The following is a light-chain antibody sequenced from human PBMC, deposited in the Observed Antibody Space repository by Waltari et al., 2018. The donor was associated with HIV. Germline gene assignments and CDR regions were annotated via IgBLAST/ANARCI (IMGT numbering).Light chain of an antibody. CDR1: RTVFYSSDNRNY. Sequence: DIVMTQSPDSLAVSLGERATINCTSSRTVFYSSDNRNYLAWYLQRPGHSPKVLIFWASTRAYGVPARFSGSGSGTDFSLTLSSLQADDVGIYYCQQYFSVPPTFGGGTKVEI. J-gene: IGKJ4*01. CDR3: QQYFSVPPT. V-gene: IGKV4-1*01. CDR2: WAS.